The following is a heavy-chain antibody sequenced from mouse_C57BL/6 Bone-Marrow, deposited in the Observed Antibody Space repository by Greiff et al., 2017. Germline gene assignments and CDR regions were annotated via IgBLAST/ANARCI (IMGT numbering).Heavy chain of an antibody. CDR2: INYDGSST. V-gene: IGHV5-16*01. CDR1: GFTFSDYY. J-gene: IGHJ1*03. CDR3: ARDREFPHYYGSSYPHWYFDV. Sequence: EVQLVESEGGLVQPGSSMKLSCTASGFTFSDYYMAWVRQVPEKGLEWVANINYDGSSTYYLDSLKSRFIISRNNAKNILYLQMSSLKSEDTATYYCARDREFPHYYGSSYPHWYFDVWGTGTTVTVSS. D-gene: IGHD1-1*01.